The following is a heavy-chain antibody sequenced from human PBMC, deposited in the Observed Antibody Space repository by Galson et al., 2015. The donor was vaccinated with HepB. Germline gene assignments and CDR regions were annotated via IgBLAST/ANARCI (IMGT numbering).Heavy chain of an antibody. D-gene: IGHD1-26*01. V-gene: IGHV1-69*06. CDR1: GGTFSSYA. Sequence: SVKVSCKASGGTFSSYAISWVRQAPGQGLEWMGGIIPIFGTANYAQKFQGRVTITADKSTSTAYMELSSLRSEDTAVYYCARDTEWELGIAFDIWGQGTMVTVSS. CDR2: IIPIFGTA. CDR3: ARDTEWELGIAFDI. J-gene: IGHJ3*02.